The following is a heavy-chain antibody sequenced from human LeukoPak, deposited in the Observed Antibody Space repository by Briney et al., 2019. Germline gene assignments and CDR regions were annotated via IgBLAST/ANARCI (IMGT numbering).Heavy chain of an antibody. Sequence: GGSLRLSCAASGFTFSSYSMNWVRQAPVKGLEWVSSISSSSSYIYYADSVKGRFTISRDNAKNSLYLQMNSLRAEDTAVYYCARAFDYYDSSGYSDYWGQGTLVTVSS. J-gene: IGHJ4*02. D-gene: IGHD3-22*01. CDR3: ARAFDYYDSSGYSDY. CDR2: ISSSSSYI. CDR1: GFTFSSYS. V-gene: IGHV3-21*01.